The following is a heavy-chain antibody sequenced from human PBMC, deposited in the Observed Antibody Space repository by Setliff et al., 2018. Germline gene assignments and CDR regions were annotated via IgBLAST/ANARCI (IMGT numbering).Heavy chain of an antibody. V-gene: IGHV1-46*01. CDR3: RRLVRFCTRVTCQRLLGGDF. J-gene: IGHJ4*02. D-gene: IGHD2-8*01. CDR1: GYAFINYY. CDR2: INTGGGSA. Sequence: ASVKVSCKASGYAFINYYMFWVRQAPGQGPEWMGTINTGGGSASIVDQFQGRVTLTIDTSTTTAFMEMRNLRSDDTAVYYCRRLVRFCTRVTCQRLLGGDFWGQGTLVTVSS.